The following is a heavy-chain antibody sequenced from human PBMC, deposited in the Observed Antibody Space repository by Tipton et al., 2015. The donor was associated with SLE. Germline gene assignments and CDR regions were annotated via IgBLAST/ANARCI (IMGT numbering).Heavy chain of an antibody. J-gene: IGHJ3*02. CDR1: GFIFSSYW. D-gene: IGHD5-24*01. CDR2: ISSDGSST. CDR3: ARVFDGYTSFAFDM. V-gene: IGHV3-74*01. Sequence: SLRLSCAASGFIFSSYWMHWVRQAPGKGLVWISRISSDGSSTSYADSVKGRFTISRDNTKNSLYLQMHSLRADDTAVYFCARVFDGYTSFAFDMWGQGTMVTVSA.